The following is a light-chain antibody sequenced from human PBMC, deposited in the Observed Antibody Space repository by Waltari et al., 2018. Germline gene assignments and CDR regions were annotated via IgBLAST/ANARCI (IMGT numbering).Light chain of an antibody. Sequence: DFVMTQSPLSLPVTLGQPASISCRSSQSLVDSDGNTYLNWVQQGPGQSPRRLIYKVSKRDSGVPDRFSGSGSGTDFTLKISKVEAEDVGVYYCMEGAHWAFGQGTKVEIK. J-gene: IGKJ1*01. CDR3: MEGAHWA. CDR2: KVS. CDR1: QSLVDSDGNTY. V-gene: IGKV2-30*01.